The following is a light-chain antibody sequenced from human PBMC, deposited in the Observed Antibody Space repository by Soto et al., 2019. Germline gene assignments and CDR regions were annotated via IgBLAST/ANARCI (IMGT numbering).Light chain of an antibody. Sequence: EIVLTQSPGTLSLSPGERATLSCRASQSVSSSYLAWYHQKPGQAPRLLIYRASSRATGIPDRFSGSGSGTDFTLTISRLEPEGFAVYYCQQYGSSPPIPFRHGTRLEIK. J-gene: IGKJ5*01. CDR2: RAS. CDR3: QQYGSSPPIP. CDR1: QSVSSSY. V-gene: IGKV3-20*01.